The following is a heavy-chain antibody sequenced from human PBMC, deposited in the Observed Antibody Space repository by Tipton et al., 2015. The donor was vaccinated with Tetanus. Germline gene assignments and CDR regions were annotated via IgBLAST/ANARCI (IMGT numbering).Heavy chain of an antibody. Sequence: TLSLTCTVSGGSISSDGAYWSWIRQHPGEGLEWIGYISNSGSTNYNPSLMSRVTLSLDTARGQFSLKLTSVTAADAAVYFCARDRRDFAYDSRGFYSPLYYFDNWGQGLRVTVSS. CDR2: ISNSGST. D-gene: IGHD3-22*01. CDR3: ARDRRDFAYDSRGFYSPLYYFDN. J-gene: IGHJ4*02. V-gene: IGHV4-30-4*08. CDR1: GGSISSDGAY.